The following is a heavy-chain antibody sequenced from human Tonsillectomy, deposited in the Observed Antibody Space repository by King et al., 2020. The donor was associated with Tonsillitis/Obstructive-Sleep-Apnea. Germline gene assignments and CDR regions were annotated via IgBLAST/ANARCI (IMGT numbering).Heavy chain of an antibody. CDR2: IDWDDDK. J-gene: IGHJ4*02. V-gene: IGHV2-70*11. D-gene: IGHD2-2*01. CDR3: ARTSWTSSRSNYFDY. Sequence: VTLKESGPALVKPTQTLTLTCTFSGFSLSTSGMCVSWIRQPPGKALEWLARIDWDDDKYYSTSLKTRLTISKDTSKNQVVLTVTNMDPVDTATYYCARTSWTSSRSNYFDYWGQGTLVTVSS. CDR1: GFSLSTSGMC.